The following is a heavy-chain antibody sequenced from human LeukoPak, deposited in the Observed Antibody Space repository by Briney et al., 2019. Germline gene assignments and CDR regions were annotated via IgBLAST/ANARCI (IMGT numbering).Heavy chain of an antibody. CDR1: VFTLSSYA. Sequence: GGSLRLSCAASVFTLSSYAMQWVRQAQRKGQEWVAVISYDGSNKYYADSVKGRFTISRDNSKNTLYLQMNSLGAEDTAVYYCARDVEAFDIWGQGTMVTVSS. J-gene: IGHJ3*02. CDR3: ARDVEAFDI. V-gene: IGHV3-30-3*01. CDR2: ISYDGSNK.